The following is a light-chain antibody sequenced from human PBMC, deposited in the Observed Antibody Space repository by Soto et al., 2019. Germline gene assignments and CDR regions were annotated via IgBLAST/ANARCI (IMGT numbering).Light chain of an antibody. V-gene: IGKV2-28*01. Sequence: DIVMTQSPLSLPVTPGEPASISCRSSQSLLHSNGYNYLDWYLQKPGQSPQLLIYLGSNRASGVHDRFSGSGSGTDFTLKISRVEAEDVGVYYGMQALQTPFTFGGGTKVEIK. CDR3: MQALQTPFT. J-gene: IGKJ4*01. CDR1: QSLLHSNGYNY. CDR2: LGS.